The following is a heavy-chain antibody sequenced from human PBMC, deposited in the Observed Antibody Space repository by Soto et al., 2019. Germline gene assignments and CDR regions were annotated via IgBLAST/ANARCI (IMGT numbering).Heavy chain of an antibody. CDR2: IKGEADGGTT. J-gene: IGHJ4*02. CDR1: GFTFSNAW. CDR3: STGLSNGYYNFDY. V-gene: IGHV3-15*01. D-gene: IGHD3-22*01. Sequence: GGSLRLSCAASGFTFSNAWMSWVRQAPGKGLEWVGRIKGEADGGTTDYAAPVKGRISISRDHSKDTLYLQMNSLKTEDTAVYYCSTGLSNGYYNFDYWGQGTPVTVSS.